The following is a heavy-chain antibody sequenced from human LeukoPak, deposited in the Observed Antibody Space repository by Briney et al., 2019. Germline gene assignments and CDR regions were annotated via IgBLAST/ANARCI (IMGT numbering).Heavy chain of an antibody. V-gene: IGHV3-23*01. CDR2: ISGSGGST. D-gene: IGHD3-10*01. CDR1: GFTFSSYA. CDR3: ARDMWGISLTFP. J-gene: IGHJ4*02. Sequence: PGGSLRLSCAASGFTFSSYAMSWVRQAPGKGLEWVSAISGSGGSTYYADSVKGRFTISRDNSKNTLYLQMNSLRAEDTAMYYCARDMWGISLTFPWGQGTLVTVSS.